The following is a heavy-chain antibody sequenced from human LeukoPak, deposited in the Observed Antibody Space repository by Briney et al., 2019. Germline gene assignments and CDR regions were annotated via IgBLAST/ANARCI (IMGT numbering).Heavy chain of an antibody. V-gene: IGHV3-48*03. D-gene: IGHD3-10*01. CDR3: ARDYGSGSYSFRWFDP. CDR2: ISSSGSTI. J-gene: IGHJ5*02. Sequence: GGSLRLSCAASGFTFSSYEMNWVRQAPGKGLEWVSHISSSGSTIYYADSVKGRFTIFRDNAKNSLYLQMNSLRAEDTAVYYCARDYGSGSYSFRWFDPWGQGTLVTVSS. CDR1: GFTFSSYE.